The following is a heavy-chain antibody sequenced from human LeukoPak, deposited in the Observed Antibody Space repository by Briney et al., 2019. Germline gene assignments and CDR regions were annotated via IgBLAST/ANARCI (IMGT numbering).Heavy chain of an antibody. Sequence: ASVKVSCKASGYTFTSYYMHWVRQAPGQGLEWMGIINPSGGSTSYAQKFQGRVTMTRDTSTSTVYMELSSLKASDTAMYYCARLAMTKSGMDVWGQGTTVTVSS. V-gene: IGHV1-46*01. CDR1: GYTFTSYY. J-gene: IGHJ6*02. CDR3: ARLAMTKSGMDV. D-gene: IGHD2-2*01. CDR2: INPSGGST.